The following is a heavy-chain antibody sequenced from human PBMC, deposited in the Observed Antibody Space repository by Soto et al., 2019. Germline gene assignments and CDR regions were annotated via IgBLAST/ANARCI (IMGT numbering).Heavy chain of an antibody. V-gene: IGHV2-5*02. D-gene: IGHD6-13*01. J-gene: IGHJ4*02. Sequence: QITLKESGPTLVKPTQTLTLTCTFSGFSLSTSGVGVGWIRQPPGKALEWLALIYWDDDKRYSPSLKSRLTITKDTPKNQVVLTMTNMDPVDTATYYCAHLTGGYSSSWYDGDFDYWGQGTLVTVSS. CDR3: AHLTGGYSSSWYDGDFDY. CDR2: IYWDDDK. CDR1: GFSLSTSGVG.